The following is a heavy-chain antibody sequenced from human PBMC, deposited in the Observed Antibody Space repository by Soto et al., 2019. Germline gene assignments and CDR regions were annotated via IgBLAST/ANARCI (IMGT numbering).Heavy chain of an antibody. Sequence: GGSPRLSCAASGFSFNNYAMNWVRQAPGKGLEWVSFISGSGSTTYYTDSVKGRFTISRDKSMNTLYLQMNSLRVEDAAVYYCAKDRFVDGVYSFEYWGRGTLVTVS. CDR3: AKDRFVDGVYSFEY. CDR1: GFSFNNYA. V-gene: IGHV3-23*01. D-gene: IGHD2-8*01. J-gene: IGHJ4*01. CDR2: ISGSGSTT.